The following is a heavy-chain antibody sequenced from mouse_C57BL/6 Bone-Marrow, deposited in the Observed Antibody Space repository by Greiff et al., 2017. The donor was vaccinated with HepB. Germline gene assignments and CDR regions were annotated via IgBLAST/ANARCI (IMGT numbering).Heavy chain of an antibody. CDR1: GYTFTSYW. V-gene: IGHV1-7*01. J-gene: IGHJ3*01. CDR2: INPSSGYT. Sequence: QVQLQQSGAELAKPGASVKLSCKASGYTFTSYWMHWVKQRPGQGLEWIGYINPSSGYTKYNQKFKDKATLTADKSSSTAYMQLSSLTYEDSAVYYCASPYDYDEGGFAYWGQGTLVTVSA. CDR3: ASPYDYDEGGFAY. D-gene: IGHD2-4*01.